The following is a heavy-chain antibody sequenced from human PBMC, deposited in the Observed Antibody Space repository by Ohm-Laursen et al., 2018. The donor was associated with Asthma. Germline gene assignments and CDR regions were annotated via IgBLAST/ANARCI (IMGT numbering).Heavy chain of an antibody. V-gene: IGHV4-30-4*01. CDR1: GGSISSGDYY. Sequence: TLSLTCTVSGGSISSGDYYWSWIRQPPGKGLEWIGYIYYSGSTYYNPSLKSRVTISVDTSKNQFSLKLSSVTAADTAVYYCARGGYFDWSNPYYYYGMDVWGQGTTVTVSS. D-gene: IGHD3-9*01. J-gene: IGHJ6*02. CDR2: IYYSGST. CDR3: ARGGYFDWSNPYYYYGMDV.